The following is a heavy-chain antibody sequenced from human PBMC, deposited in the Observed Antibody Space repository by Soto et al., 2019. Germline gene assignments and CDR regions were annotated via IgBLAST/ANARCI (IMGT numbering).Heavy chain of an antibody. J-gene: IGHJ5*02. D-gene: IGHD6-13*01. CDR2: INGGNGNT. CDR1: GYTFTSYA. CDR3: AVESGNSSSWSGWFDP. Sequence: QVQLVQSGAEEKKPGASVKVSCKASGYTFTSYAMHWVRQAPGQRLEWMGWINGGNGNTKYSQKFQGRVTITRDTSGSRGDMEVRGLRSEDRGVYGCAVESGNSSSWSGWFDPWGQGSLVTVFS. V-gene: IGHV1-3*05.